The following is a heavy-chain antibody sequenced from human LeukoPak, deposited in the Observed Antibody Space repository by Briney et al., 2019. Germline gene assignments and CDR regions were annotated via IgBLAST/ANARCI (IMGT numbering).Heavy chain of an antibody. J-gene: IGHJ3*02. CDR2: ISWNSGST. D-gene: IGHD3-22*01. Sequence: GRSLRLSCAASGFNLDDYGMHWVRQAPGKGLEWVSGISWNSGSTDYADSVKGRFTISRDNAKNFLYLQMNSLRAEDTALYYCAKGIVVTLAGPFDIWGQGTMVTVSS. V-gene: IGHV3-9*01. CDR1: GFNLDDYG. CDR3: AKGIVVTLAGPFDI.